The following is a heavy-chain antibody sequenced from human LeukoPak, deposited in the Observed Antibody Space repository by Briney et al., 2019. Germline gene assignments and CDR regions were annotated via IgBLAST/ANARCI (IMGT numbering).Heavy chain of an antibody. D-gene: IGHD3-3*01. CDR2: IWFDGSVK. V-gene: IGHV3-33*06. CDR1: GFTFNTHG. J-gene: IGHJ4*02. Sequence: GGSLRLSCAASGFTFNTHGMHWVRQAPGKGLEWVAAIWFDGSVKHYSDAVKGRFTISRDNSLNTLYLQMNSLRVEDTAIYYCAKDTAVQFLEPAFWGQGTLVTVSS. CDR3: AKDTAVQFLEPAF.